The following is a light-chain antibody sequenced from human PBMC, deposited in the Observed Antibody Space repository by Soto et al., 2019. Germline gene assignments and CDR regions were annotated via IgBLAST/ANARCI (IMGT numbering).Light chain of an antibody. CDR2: EVT. Sequence: QSVLTRPASVSGSPGQSITISCTGSSSDVGAYHFVSWYQHHPGKAPKLILYEVTARPSGVSSRFSGSKSGNTASLTISGLQADDEANYYCSSYTSSNTPYVFGTGTKVTVL. V-gene: IGLV2-14*01. CDR1: SSDVGAYHF. J-gene: IGLJ1*01. CDR3: SSYTSSNTPYV.